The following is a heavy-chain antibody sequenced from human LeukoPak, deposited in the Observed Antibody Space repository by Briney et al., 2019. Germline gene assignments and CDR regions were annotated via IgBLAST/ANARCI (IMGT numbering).Heavy chain of an antibody. CDR2: ISGDGSRT. J-gene: IGHJ4*02. CDR1: GFTFSSYW. CDR3: ARGYYGSGSSGKKIDY. D-gene: IGHD3-10*01. Sequence: GGSLRLSCAASGFTFSSYWMHWVRQAPGKGLVWVSYISGDGSRTTYADSVKGRFTISRDNARNTLDLQMNSLRAEDTAVYYCARGYYGSGSSGKKIDYWGQGTLVTVSS. V-gene: IGHV3-74*01.